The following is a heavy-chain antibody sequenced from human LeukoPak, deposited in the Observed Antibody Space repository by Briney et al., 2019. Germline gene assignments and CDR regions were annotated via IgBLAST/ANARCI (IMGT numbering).Heavy chain of an antibody. CDR2: IYPGDSDT. CDR3: ARRGAESLGY. Sequence: GESLKISCRTSGYSFTSNWIVWVRQMPGKGLECLGTIYPGDSDTTYSPSFRGQVTMSVDRSISTAYLQWHSLKASDTAIYYCARRGAESLGYWGQGTLVTVSS. D-gene: IGHD1-26*01. CDR1: GYSFTSNW. J-gene: IGHJ4*01. V-gene: IGHV5-51*01.